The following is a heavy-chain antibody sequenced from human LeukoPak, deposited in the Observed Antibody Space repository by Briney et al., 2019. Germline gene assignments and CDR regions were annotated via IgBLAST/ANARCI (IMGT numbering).Heavy chain of an antibody. CDR3: ARVEGSGTPPDQGVYYYYYMDV. CDR2: IYYSGST. J-gene: IGHJ6*03. CDR1: GGSISSYY. D-gene: IGHD2-15*01. V-gene: IGHV4-59*01. Sequence: SETLSLTCTVSGGSISSYYWSWIRQPPGKGLEWIGYIYYSGSTNYNPSLKSRVTISVDTSKNQFSLKLSSVTAADTAVYYCARVEGSGTPPDQGVYYYYYMDVWGKGTTVTVSS.